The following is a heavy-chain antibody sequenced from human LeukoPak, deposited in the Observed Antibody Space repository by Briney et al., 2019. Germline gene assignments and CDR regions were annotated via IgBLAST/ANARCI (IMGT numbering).Heavy chain of an antibody. V-gene: IGHV3-30*18. CDR3: AKEDRRDGYKPGSLVY. J-gene: IGHJ4*02. CDR2: ISYDGSNK. Sequence: GGSLRLSCAASGFTFSSYGMHWVRQAPGKGLEWVAVISYDGSNKYYADSVKGRFTISRDNSKNTLYLQMNSLRAEDTDVYYCAKEDRRDGYKPGSLVYWGQGTLVTVSS. D-gene: IGHD5-24*01. CDR1: GFTFSSYG.